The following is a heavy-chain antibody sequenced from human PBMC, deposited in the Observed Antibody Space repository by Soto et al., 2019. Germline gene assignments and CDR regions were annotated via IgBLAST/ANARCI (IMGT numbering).Heavy chain of an antibody. CDR3: XRHRRETGTYAQPLDYY. J-gene: IGHJ4*02. D-gene: IGHD1-1*01. V-gene: IGHV4-39*01. Sequence: SETLSLTCTVSGGSISSSSYYWGWVRQPPGKGLEWIGAISYGGPTYHNPSLRSRVTISVDTSKSQFSLDLTSVTAADTAVYYCXRHRRETGTYAQPLDYYWGPGTLVTVSS. CDR1: GGSISSSSYY. CDR2: ISYGGPT.